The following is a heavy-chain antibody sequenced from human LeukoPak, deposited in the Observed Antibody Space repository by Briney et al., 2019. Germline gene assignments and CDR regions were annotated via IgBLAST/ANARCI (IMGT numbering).Heavy chain of an antibody. V-gene: IGHV3-53*01. J-gene: IGHJ4*02. CDR3: ASAPLDN. CDR1: GFTVSNNY. Sequence: GGSLRLSCAASGFTVSNNYISWVRQAPGKGLEWVAVIYSGGSTKYADSVKARFTISRDNSKNTVYLQMNSLRADDTAVYHCASAPLDNWGQGTLVTVSS. CDR2: IYSGGST.